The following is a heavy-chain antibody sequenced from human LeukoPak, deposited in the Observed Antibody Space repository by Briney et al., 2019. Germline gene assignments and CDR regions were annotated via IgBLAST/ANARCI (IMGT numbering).Heavy chain of an antibody. D-gene: IGHD5-12*01. Sequence: GGSLRLSCAASGFTFSSYWMSWVRQAPVKGLEWVANIKQDGSEKYYVDSVKGRFTISRDNAKNSLYLQMNSLRAEDTAVYYCARDPQGGGRYSGYVYYGMDVWGKGTTVTVSS. CDR1: GFTFSSYW. CDR2: IKQDGSEK. CDR3: ARDPQGGGRYSGYVYYGMDV. J-gene: IGHJ6*04. V-gene: IGHV3-7*03.